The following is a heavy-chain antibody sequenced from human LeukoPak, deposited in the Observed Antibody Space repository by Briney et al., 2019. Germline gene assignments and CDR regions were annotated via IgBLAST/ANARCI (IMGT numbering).Heavy chain of an antibody. V-gene: IGHV1-8*02. J-gene: IGHJ4*02. CDR1: GGTFSSYA. CDR3: ARVHKLRFLEWLPYARQGFDY. CDR2: MNPNSGNT. D-gene: IGHD3-3*01. Sequence: ASVKVSCKASGGTFSSYAISWVRQAPGQGLEWMGWMNPNSGNTGYAQKFQGRVTMTRNTSISTAYMELSSLRSEDTAVYYCARVHKLRFLEWLPYARQGFDYWGQGTLVTVSS.